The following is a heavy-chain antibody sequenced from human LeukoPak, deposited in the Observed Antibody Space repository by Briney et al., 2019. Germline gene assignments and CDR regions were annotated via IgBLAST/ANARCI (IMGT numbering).Heavy chain of an antibody. V-gene: IGHV3-43*02. CDR1: GLTFEDYA. CDR3: AKDGVRYFDWSPTYYMDV. Sequence: GGSLRLSRAASGLTFEDYAMHWARPAPGRGVEWVSLISGDGGSTYYADSVKGRFTISRDNSKNFLYLQMNSLRTEDTAVYYCAKDGVRYFDWSPTYYMDVWGKGTTVTVSS. D-gene: IGHD3-9*01. J-gene: IGHJ6*03. CDR2: ISGDGGST.